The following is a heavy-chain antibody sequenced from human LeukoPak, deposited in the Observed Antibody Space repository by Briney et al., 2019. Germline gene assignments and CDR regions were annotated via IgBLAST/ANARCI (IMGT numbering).Heavy chain of an antibody. CDR3: ANIDVLLWFGESNPGGDY. CDR2: ISYDGSNK. D-gene: IGHD3-10*01. Sequence: PGGSLRLSCAASGFTFSSYGMHWVRQAPGKGLEWVAVISYDGSNKYYADSVKGRFTISRDNSKNTLYLQMNSLRAEDTAVYYCANIDVLLWFGESNPGGDYWGQGTLVTVSS. CDR1: GFTFSSYG. V-gene: IGHV3-30*18. J-gene: IGHJ4*02.